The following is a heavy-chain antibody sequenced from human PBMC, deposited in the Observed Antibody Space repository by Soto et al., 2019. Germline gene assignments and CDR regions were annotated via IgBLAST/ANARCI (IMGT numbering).Heavy chain of an antibody. J-gene: IGHJ5*02. D-gene: IGHD6-6*01. CDR3: AKALGVAARFDWFGP. Sequence: PGGSLRLSCAASGFTFSNYPMSWVRQAPGKGLEWVSAISGGGGSTYYADSVRGRFTISRDNSKNTLYLQMNGLRAEDTAIYYCAKALGVAARFDWFGPWGHGTLVTRLL. CDR1: GFTFSNYP. V-gene: IGHV3-23*01. CDR2: ISGGGGST.